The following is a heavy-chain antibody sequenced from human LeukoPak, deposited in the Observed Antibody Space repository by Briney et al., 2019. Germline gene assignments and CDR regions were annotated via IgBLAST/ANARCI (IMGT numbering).Heavy chain of an antibody. J-gene: IGHJ4*02. Sequence: ASVKVSCKASGYTFTSYGISWVRQAPGQGLEWMGWISAYNGNTNYAQKLQGRVTMTTDTSTSTAYMELRSLRSDDTAVYYCARAEYYDFWSGYYYFDYWGQGTLVTVSS. D-gene: IGHD3-3*01. CDR2: ISAYNGNT. CDR3: ARAEYYDFWSGYYYFDY. CDR1: GYTFTSYG. V-gene: IGHV1-18*01.